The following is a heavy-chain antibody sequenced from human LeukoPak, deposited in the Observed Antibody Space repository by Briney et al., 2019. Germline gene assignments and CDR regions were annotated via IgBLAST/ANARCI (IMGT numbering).Heavy chain of an antibody. J-gene: IGHJ4*02. V-gene: IGHV1-2*02. CDR2: INPNSGGT. CDR3: ARDQGSYRGAARLPGGY. CDR1: GYTFTGYY. D-gene: IGHD6-6*01. Sequence: ASVKVSCKASGYTFTGYYMHWVRQAPGQGLEWMGWINPNSGGTNYAQKFQGRVTMTRDTSISTAYMELSRLRSDDTAVYYCARDQGSYRGAARLPGGYWGQGTLVTVSS.